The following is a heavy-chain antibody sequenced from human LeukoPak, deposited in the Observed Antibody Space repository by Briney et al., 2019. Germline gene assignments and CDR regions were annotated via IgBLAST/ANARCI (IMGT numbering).Heavy chain of an antibody. CDR3: AKQVEYWDAFDI. J-gene: IGHJ3*02. D-gene: IGHD1-1*01. CDR1: GFTFSNAW. V-gene: IGHV3-23*01. Sequence: GGSLRLSCAASGFTFSNAWMSWVRQAPGKGLEWVSAISGSGGSTYYADSVKGRFTISRDNSKNTLYLQMNSLRAEDTAVYYCAKQVEYWDAFDIWGQGTMVTVSS. CDR2: ISGSGGST.